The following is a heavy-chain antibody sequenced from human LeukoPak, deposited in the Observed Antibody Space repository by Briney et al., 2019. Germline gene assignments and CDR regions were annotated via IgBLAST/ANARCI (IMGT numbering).Heavy chain of an antibody. CDR2: INHSGST. V-gene: IGHV4-38-2*01. D-gene: IGHD2-2*01. Sequence: SETLSLTCAVSGHFISSGYYWGRIRQPPGKGLEWIGSINHSGSTYYNPSLKSRVTISVNASKNQFSLKLRSVTAADTAMYYCARPRYCSISSCYYMDVWGNGTPVTVSS. CDR1: GHFISSGYY. CDR3: ARPRYCSISSCYYMDV. J-gene: IGHJ6*03.